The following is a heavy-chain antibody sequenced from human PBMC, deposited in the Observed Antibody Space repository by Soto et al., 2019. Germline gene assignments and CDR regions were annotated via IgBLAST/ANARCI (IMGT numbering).Heavy chain of an antibody. J-gene: IGHJ6*02. CDR3: ARGFHYDFWSGYYTAYYYGMDV. Sequence: QVQLQESGPGLVKPSETLSLTCTVSGGSVSSGSYYWSWIRQPPGKGLEWIGYIYYSGSTNYNPSLKSRVTISVDTSKNQFSLKLSSVTAADTAVYYCARGFHYDFWSGYYTAYYYGMDVWGQGTTVTVSS. CDR2: IYYSGST. D-gene: IGHD3-3*01. CDR1: GGSVSSGSYY. V-gene: IGHV4-61*01.